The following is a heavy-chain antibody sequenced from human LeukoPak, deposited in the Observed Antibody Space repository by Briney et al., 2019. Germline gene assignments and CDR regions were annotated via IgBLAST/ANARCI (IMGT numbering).Heavy chain of an antibody. J-gene: IGHJ5*02. CDR1: GYTFTGYY. Sequence: ASVKVSCKASGYTFTGYYMNWVRQAPGQGLEWMGWINSDSGFTKYAQKFRGRVTMTRDTSITTVYMDLSRLTSDDTAVYYCARNFDMKGFDPWGQGTLVTVSS. CDR3: ARNFDMKGFDP. D-gene: IGHD3-9*01. V-gene: IGHV1-2*02. CDR2: INSDSGFT.